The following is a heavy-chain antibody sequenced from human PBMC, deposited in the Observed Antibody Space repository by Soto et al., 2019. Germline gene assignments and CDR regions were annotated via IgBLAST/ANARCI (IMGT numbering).Heavy chain of an antibody. Sequence: QITLKESGPTLVRPTQTLTLTCTFSGFSLSTTGVGVGWIRQPPGKALEWLALIYWDDGKRYSPSLKSRLTITKDTSKNEVILTNTTMDPVDTARYYCAQRLPHYGLGRERGSWFDHWGQGTLVTVSS. CDR1: GFSLSTTGVG. CDR3: AQRLPHYGLGRERGSWFDH. D-gene: IGHD3-10*01. CDR2: IYWDDGK. J-gene: IGHJ5*02. V-gene: IGHV2-5*02.